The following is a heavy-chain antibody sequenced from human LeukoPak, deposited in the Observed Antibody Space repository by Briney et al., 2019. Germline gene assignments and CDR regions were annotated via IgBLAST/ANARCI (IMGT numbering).Heavy chain of an antibody. Sequence: HGESLKTSCKGSGCNFATCWIAWVRQMPAKGLGWMGVIYPGDSDIKYGPSFQGQVTISADKSLNTAYLQWRSLKASDTAIYYCARESEYTARWLDPWGQGTLVTVSS. V-gene: IGHV5-51*01. CDR2: IYPGDSDI. CDR1: GCNFATCW. CDR3: ARESEYTARWLDP. J-gene: IGHJ5*02. D-gene: IGHD6-19*01.